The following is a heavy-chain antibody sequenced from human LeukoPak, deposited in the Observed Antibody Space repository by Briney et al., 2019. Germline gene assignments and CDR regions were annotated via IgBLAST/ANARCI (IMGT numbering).Heavy chain of an antibody. Sequence: GGSLRLSCAASGFTFRSYGMHWVRQAPGKGLEWVAFIRYDGNNKYYAGSVKGRFTISRDNSKNTVYLQMNSLRAEDTAVYYCAKDPTHFRVWDDYDNTRLNYWGQGTLVTVSS. CDR3: AKDPTHFRVWDDYDNTRLNY. J-gene: IGHJ4*02. CDR2: IRYDGNNK. D-gene: IGHD3-22*01. CDR1: GFTFRSYG. V-gene: IGHV3-30*02.